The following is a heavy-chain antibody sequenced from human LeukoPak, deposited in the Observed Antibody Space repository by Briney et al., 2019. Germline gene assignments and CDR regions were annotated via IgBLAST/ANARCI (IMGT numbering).Heavy chain of an antibody. J-gene: IGHJ6*02. Sequence: SETLSLTCTVSGGSISSYSWSWIRQPPGKGLEWIGYFYYSGSTNYSPSLKSRVPISVDTSKNQFSLKLSSVTAADTAMYYCARLLTDSYYYYGMDVWGQGTTVTVSS. V-gene: IGHV4-59*08. D-gene: IGHD3-9*01. CDR3: ARLLTDSYYYYGMDV. CDR2: FYYSGST. CDR1: GGSISSYS.